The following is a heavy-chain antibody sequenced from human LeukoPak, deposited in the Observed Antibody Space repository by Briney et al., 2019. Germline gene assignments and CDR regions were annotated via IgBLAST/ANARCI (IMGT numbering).Heavy chain of an antibody. D-gene: IGHD5-18*01. V-gene: IGHV3-74*01. CDR3: ARDAPGNTALDY. CDR1: GFTFVSYW. J-gene: IGHJ4*02. Sequence: GGSLRLSCAASGFTFVSYWMHWVRQAPGKGLVWVSRINGYGSSTDFADSVKGRFTISRDNAKNTLYLQMNSLRAEDTAVYYCARDAPGNTALDYWGQGTLGTVSS. CDR2: INGYGSST.